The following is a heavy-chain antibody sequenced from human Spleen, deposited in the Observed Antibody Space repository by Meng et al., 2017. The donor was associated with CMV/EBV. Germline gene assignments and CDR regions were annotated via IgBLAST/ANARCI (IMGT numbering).Heavy chain of an antibody. CDR2: IYSGGSST. J-gene: IGHJ6*02. CDR3: AFLDCSSTSCTDYYYYGMDV. Sequence: ETLSLTCAASGFTFRNYAMSWVRQAPGKGLEWVSLIYSGGSSTYYADSVKGRFTISRDNSKNTLYLQMNSLRAEDTAVYYCAFLDCSSTSCTDYYYYGMDVWGQGTTVTVSS. D-gene: IGHD2-2*01. CDR1: GFTFRNYA. V-gene: IGHV3-23*03.